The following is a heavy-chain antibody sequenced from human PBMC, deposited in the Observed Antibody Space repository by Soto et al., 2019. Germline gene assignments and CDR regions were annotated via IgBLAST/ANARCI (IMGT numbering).Heavy chain of an antibody. D-gene: IGHD1-1*01. Sequence: GESLKISCKGSGYSFTSYWIVWVRQMPGKGLEWMGIIYPGDSDTRYSPSFQGQVTISADKSISTAYLQWSSLKASDTAMYYCARPSPQRYYYYGMDVWGQGTTVTVSS. V-gene: IGHV5-51*01. J-gene: IGHJ6*02. CDR2: IYPGDSDT. CDR3: ARPSPQRYYYYGMDV. CDR1: GYSFTSYW.